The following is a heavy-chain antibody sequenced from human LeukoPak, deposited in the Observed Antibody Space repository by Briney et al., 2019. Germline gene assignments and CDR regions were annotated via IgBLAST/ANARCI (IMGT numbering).Heavy chain of an antibody. J-gene: IGHJ5*02. CDR3: ARASTPGRYNWFDP. Sequence: SETLSLTCTVSGGSVSSGSYYWSWIRQPPGKGLEWIGYIYYSGSTNYNPSLKSRVTISVDTSKNQFSLKLSSVTAADTAVYYCARASTPGRYNWFDPWGQGTLVTVSS. CDR2: IYYSGST. D-gene: IGHD1-26*01. CDR1: GGSVSSGSYY. V-gene: IGHV4-61*01.